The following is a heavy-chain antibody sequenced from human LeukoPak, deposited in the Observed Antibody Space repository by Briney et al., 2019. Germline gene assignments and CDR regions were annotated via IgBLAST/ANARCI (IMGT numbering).Heavy chain of an antibody. D-gene: IGHD3-10*01. CDR3: VLSMVRGGAY. CDR2: ISSNGGST. CDR1: GFTFSSYA. V-gene: IGHV3-64D*09. J-gene: IGHJ4*02. Sequence: PGGSLRLSCSASGFTFSSYAMHWVRQAPGKGLEYVSAISSNGGSTYYADSVKGRFTISRDNSKNTLYLQVSSLRAEDTAVYYCVLSMVRGGAYWGQGTLVTVSS.